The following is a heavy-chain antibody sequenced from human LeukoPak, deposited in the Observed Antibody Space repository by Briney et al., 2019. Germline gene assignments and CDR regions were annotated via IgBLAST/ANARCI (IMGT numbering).Heavy chain of an antibody. CDR3: ARALPHSGTSLGVDFDY. D-gene: IGHD1-26*01. J-gene: IGHJ4*02. V-gene: IGHV1-2*02. CDR2: INPNSGAA. CDR1: VYSFTDYY. Sequence: GASVKVSCKASVYSFTDYYMHWVRQAPGQGLDWMGWINPNSGAANSAQKFQGRVTMTRDTSIRAAHMELRRLKSDDTAVYYCARALPHSGTSLGVDFDYWGQGTLVTVSS.